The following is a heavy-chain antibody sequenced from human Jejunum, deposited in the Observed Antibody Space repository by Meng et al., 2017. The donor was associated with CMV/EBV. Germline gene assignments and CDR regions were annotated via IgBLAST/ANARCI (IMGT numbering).Heavy chain of an antibody. CDR3: AKGQSTDLGYYYDIDV. CDR2: IYSGGST. Sequence: VELKESCPGLVKPSETVSLMCTCSGDSTSNYYWNWIRQPAGKALEWVGRIYSGGSTNYNPSLKGRVTMSVDTSKNQISLRLTSVTAADTAMYFCAKGQSTDLGYYYDIDVWGHGTLVTVSS. D-gene: IGHD5/OR15-5a*01. CDR1: GDSTSNYY. V-gene: IGHV4-4*07. J-gene: IGHJ6*02.